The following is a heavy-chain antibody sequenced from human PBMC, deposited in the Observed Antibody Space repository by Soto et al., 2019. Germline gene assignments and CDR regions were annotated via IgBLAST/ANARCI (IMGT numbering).Heavy chain of an antibody. CDR2: IVAGNGNT. V-gene: IGHV1-58*02. Sequence: ASVKVSCKASGFTFTSSAMQWVRQARGQRLEWIGWIVAGNGNTNYAQKFQERVTITRDTSTSTAYMELSSLRSEDTAVYYCAREYYYDSSGYFSYAFDIWGQGTMVTVS. J-gene: IGHJ3*02. D-gene: IGHD3-22*01. CDR1: GFTFTSSA. CDR3: AREYYYDSSGYFSYAFDI.